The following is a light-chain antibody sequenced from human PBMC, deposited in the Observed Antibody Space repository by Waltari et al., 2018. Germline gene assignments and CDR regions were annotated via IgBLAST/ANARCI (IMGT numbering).Light chain of an antibody. CDR3: CSYAGSYAWV. V-gene: IGLV2-11*01. J-gene: IGLJ3*02. CDR1: SRDIGGYNY. Sequence: QSALTQPRSVSGSPGQSVNISCTGPSRDIGGYNYVSWYQQHPGKAPKLIIYDVSARPSGVPDRFYGSKSGNTASLTISGLQAEDEADYYCCSYAGSYAWVFGGGTKVTVL. CDR2: DVS.